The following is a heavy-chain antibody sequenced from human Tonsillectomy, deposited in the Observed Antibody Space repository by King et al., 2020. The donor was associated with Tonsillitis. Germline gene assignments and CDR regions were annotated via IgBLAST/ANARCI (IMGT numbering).Heavy chain of an antibody. CDR3: ARTSRGYSGYGHFDF. CDR1: VGSITTNDYS. D-gene: IGHD5-12*01. V-gene: IGHV4-30-2*01. CDR2: ILHKGGP. Sequence: QLQESGSGVVEPSQTLSLTCTVSVGSITTNDYSWSWIRQPPGKGLGWIVYILHKGGPFYNPSLSGRVTMSVDRSKNQFSLAVHSVNAADTAVYYCARTSRGYSGYGHFDFWGQGVLVPVPS. J-gene: IGHJ4*02.